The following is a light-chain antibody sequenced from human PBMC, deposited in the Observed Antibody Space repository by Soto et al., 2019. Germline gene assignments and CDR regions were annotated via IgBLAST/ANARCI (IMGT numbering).Light chain of an antibody. Sequence: EIVMTQSPGTLSLSPGERSTLSCRASQTVNSDYLTWYQQKPGQAPGLLIYAASSGATGIPDRFSGSGSETDFTLTINRLEPEDFVVYYCQYYGNSRITFGQGTRREIK. CDR3: QYYGNSRIT. J-gene: IGKJ5*01. V-gene: IGKV3-20*01. CDR2: AAS. CDR1: QTVNSDY.